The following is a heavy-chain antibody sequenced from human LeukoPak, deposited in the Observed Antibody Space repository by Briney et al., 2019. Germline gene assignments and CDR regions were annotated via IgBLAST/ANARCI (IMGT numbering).Heavy chain of an antibody. D-gene: IGHD6-6*01. Sequence: EASVKVSCKVSGYTLTELSMHWVRQAPGKGLEWMGGFDPEDGETIYAQEFQGRVTMTEDTSTDTAYMELSSLRSEDTAVYYCATFRYSSSSMREVPFDPWGQGTLVTVSS. J-gene: IGHJ5*02. CDR3: ATFRYSSSSMREVPFDP. CDR1: GYTLTELS. CDR2: FDPEDGET. V-gene: IGHV1-24*01.